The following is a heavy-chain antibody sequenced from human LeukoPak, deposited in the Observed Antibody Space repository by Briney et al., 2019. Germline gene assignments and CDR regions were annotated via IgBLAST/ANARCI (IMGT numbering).Heavy chain of an antibody. J-gene: IGHJ4*02. V-gene: IGHV4-4*07. CDR1: GGSFSGYY. CDR2: IYTSGST. CDR3: ARDVRLSRFDY. Sequence: SETLSLTCAVYGGSFSGYYWSWIRQPAGKGLEWIGRIYTSGSTNYNPSLKSRVTMSVDTSKNQFSLKLSSVTAADTAVYYCARDVRLSRFDYWGQGTLVTVSS. D-gene: IGHD3-22*01.